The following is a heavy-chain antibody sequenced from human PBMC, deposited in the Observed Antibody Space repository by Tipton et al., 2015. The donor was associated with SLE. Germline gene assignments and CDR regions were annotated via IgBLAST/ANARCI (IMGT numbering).Heavy chain of an antibody. D-gene: IGHD2-15*01. Sequence: SLRLSCAASGFTFSDYYMSWIRQAPGKGLEWVAVISYDGSNKYYADSVKGRFTISRDNSKNTLYLQMNSLRAEDTAVYYCAKVARYCSGGSCYFPDYWGQGTLVTVSS. V-gene: IGHV3-30*18. CDR1: GFTFSDYY. J-gene: IGHJ4*02. CDR3: AKVARYCSGGSCYFPDY. CDR2: ISYDGSNK.